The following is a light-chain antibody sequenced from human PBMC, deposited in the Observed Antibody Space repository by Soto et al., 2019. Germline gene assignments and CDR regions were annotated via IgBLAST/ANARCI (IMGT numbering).Light chain of an antibody. CDR2: EAS. V-gene: IGKV3-15*01. Sequence: EIVMTQSPATLSVSPGERATLSCRASQSVSSHLAWYRQKPGQAPRLLIYEASTRATGIPATFSGSGYGTEFTLTISSLQSKDFAVYYCHHYTNWPITFGQGTRLEVK. CDR3: HHYTNWPIT. CDR1: QSVSSH. J-gene: IGKJ5*01.